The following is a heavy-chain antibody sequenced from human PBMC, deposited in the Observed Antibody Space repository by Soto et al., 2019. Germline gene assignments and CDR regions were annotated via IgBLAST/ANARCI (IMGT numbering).Heavy chain of an antibody. J-gene: IGHJ4*02. CDR3: EKDSREMATSRPDY. CDR2: ISYDGIDK. V-gene: IGHV3-30*18. CDR1: GFTFSSFG. Sequence: QVQLVESGGGVVQPGTSLRLSCAASGFTFSSFGIHWVRQAPGKGLEWVAVISYDGIDKNYGDSVKGRFTISRENYKNMVYLKMNSIRIEDTAVYHCEKDSREMATSRPDYWGQGVLVAVSS. D-gene: IGHD5-12*01.